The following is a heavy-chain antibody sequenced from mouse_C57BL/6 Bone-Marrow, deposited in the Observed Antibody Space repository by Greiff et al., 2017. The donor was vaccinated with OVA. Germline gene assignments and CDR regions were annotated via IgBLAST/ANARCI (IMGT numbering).Heavy chain of an antibody. Sequence: EVKLVESGGGLVKPGGSLKLSCAASGFTFSDYGMHWVRQAPEKGLEWVAYISSGSSTIYYADTVKGRFTISRDNAKNTLFLQMTSLRSEDTAMYYCASRDGYYAMDYWGQGTSVTVSS. CDR1: GFTFSDYG. CDR3: ASRDGYYAMDY. V-gene: IGHV5-17*01. CDR2: ISSGSSTI. D-gene: IGHD3-3*01. J-gene: IGHJ4*01.